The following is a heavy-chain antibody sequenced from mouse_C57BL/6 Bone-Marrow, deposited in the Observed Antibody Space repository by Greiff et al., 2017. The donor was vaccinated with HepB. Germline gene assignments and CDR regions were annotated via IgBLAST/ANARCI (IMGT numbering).Heavy chain of an antibody. CDR1: GYTFTSYW. D-gene: IGHD1-1*01. CDR3: ARGGVYGPFAY. CDR2: IDPSDSYT. V-gene: IGHV1-69*01. Sequence: QVQLQQPGAELVMPGASVKLSCKASGYTFTSYWMHWVKQRPGQGLEWIGEIDPSDSYTNYNQKFKGKSTLPVDKSSSTAYMQLSSLTSEDSAVYYCARGGVYGPFAYWGQGTLVTVSA. J-gene: IGHJ3*01.